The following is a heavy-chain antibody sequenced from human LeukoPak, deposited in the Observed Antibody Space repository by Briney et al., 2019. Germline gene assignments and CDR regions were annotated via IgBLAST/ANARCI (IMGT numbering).Heavy chain of an antibody. CDR1: GGTFSSYA. Sequence: SVKVSCKASGGTFSSYAISWVRQAPGQGLEWMGGIIPIFGTANYAQKFQGRVTITTDESTSTAYMELSSLRSEDTAVYYCARGSGSYFDDAFDIWGQETMVTVSS. D-gene: IGHD1-26*01. CDR2: IIPIFGTA. J-gene: IGHJ3*02. CDR3: ARGSGSYFDDAFDI. V-gene: IGHV1-69*05.